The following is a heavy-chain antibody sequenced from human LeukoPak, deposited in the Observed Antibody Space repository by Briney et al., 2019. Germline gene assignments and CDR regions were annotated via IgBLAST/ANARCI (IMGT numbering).Heavy chain of an antibody. CDR1: GFTFSHYG. V-gene: IGHV3-33*06. CDR2: IWSDGTNQ. J-gene: IGHJ5*01. CDR3: AKDAQRGFDYSNSLES. Sequence: PGGPLRLSCAAAGFTFSHYGMHWVRQAPGKGLEWVAVIWSDGTNQYYADSVKGRFTISRDDSGNTVYLQMNSLRPEATGVYYCAKDAQRGFDYSNSLESWGQGTPVTVST. D-gene: IGHD4-11*01.